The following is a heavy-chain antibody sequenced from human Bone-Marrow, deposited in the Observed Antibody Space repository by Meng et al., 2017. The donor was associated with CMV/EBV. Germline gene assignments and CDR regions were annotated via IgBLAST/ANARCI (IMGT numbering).Heavy chain of an antibody. D-gene: IGHD2-2*01. CDR1: GGTFSSYS. Sequence: SVKVSCKASGGTFSSYSITWVRQAPGQGLEWMGGIIPIFGAATYAQKFQGRVTITADESTTTAYMELSSLRSDDTAVYYCAREPTSYPHYFDYWGQGTLVTGSS. CDR3: AREPTSYPHYFDY. V-gene: IGHV1-69*13. CDR2: IIPIFGAA. J-gene: IGHJ4*02.